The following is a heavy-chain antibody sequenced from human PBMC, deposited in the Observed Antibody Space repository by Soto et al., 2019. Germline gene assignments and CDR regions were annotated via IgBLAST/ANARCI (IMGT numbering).Heavy chain of an antibody. CDR1: GGTFSSYA. J-gene: IGHJ4*02. CDR3: ARGRTGGYSGYDTRSFDY. D-gene: IGHD5-12*01. Sequence: QVQLVQSGAEVKKPGSSVKVSCKASGGTFSSYAISWVRQAPGQGLEWMGGIIPIFGTANYAQKFQGRVTITADESTSTAYRELSSLRSEDTAVYYCARGRTGGYSGYDTRSFDYWGQGTLVTVA. V-gene: IGHV1-69*01. CDR2: IIPIFGTA.